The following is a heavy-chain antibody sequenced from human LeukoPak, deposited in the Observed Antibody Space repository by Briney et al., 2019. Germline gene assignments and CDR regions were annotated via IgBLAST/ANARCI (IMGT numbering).Heavy chain of an antibody. CDR1: GFTFSNFA. CDR3: ARPYLERSLKFYMDV. D-gene: IGHD3-3*02. V-gene: IGHV3-30*04. Sequence: GRSLRLSCEGSGFTFSNFAMHWVRQAPGKGLEWMALISYDGSSKYDEDSVKGRFTISRDDSKNTLYLQMNSLRAEDTAVYYCARPYLERSLKFYMDVWGKGTTVTVSS. J-gene: IGHJ6*03. CDR2: ISYDGSSK.